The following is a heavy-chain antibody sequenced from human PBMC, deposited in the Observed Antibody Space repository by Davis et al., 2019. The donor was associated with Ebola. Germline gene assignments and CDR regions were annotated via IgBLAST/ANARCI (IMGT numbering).Heavy chain of an antibody. D-gene: IGHD2-21*01. V-gene: IGHV3-23*01. CDR3: AKGGISSSGVEA. CDR2: ISGSGGST. Sequence: GESLKISCAASGFTFSSYAMSWVRQAPGKGLEWVSAISGSGGSTYYADSVKGRFTISRDNSRNTLHLQMNSLRADDTATYYCAKGGISSSGVEAWGQGTLVTVSS. J-gene: IGHJ5*02. CDR1: GFTFSSYA.